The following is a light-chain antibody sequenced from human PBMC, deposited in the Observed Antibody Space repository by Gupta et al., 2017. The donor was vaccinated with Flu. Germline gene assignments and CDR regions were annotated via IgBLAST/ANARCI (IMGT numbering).Light chain of an antibody. J-gene: IGLJ2*01. V-gene: IGLV2-14*01. CDR2: EVK. CDR1: SSDIGLSKY. CDR3: CSYTDSDTYLL. Sequence: QSALTQPASVSGSPGQSITISCTGTSSDIGLSKYVSWYQLRPGNALRLIIYEVKIRPSEVSDRFSASKSGDTASLTISGLQEEDEAEYFCCSYTDSDTYLLFGGGTKVTVL.